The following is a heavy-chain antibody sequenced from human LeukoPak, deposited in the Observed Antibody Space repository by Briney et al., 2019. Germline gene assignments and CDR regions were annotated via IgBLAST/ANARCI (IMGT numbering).Heavy chain of an antibody. CDR3: ARSALLPGDV. Sequence: PGRSLRLSCAASGFTFSSYEMNWVRQAPGKVLEWVSYISSSGSTIYYADSVKGRFTISRDNAKNSLYLQMNSLRAEDTAVYYCARSALLPGDVWGQGTTVTVSS. D-gene: IGHD2-15*01. CDR2: ISSSGSTI. J-gene: IGHJ6*02. V-gene: IGHV3-48*03. CDR1: GFTFSSYE.